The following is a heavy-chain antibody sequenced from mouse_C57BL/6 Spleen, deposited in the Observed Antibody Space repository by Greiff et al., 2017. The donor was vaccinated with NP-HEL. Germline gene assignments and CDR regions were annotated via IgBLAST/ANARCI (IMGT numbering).Heavy chain of an antibody. CDR1: GFSLTSYG. CDR2: IWRGGST. D-gene: IGHD2-4*01. CDR3: AKKGDDYDDGDYYAMDY. J-gene: IGHJ4*01. V-gene: IGHV2-5*01. Sequence: VQLQQSGPGLVQPSQSLSITCTVSGFSLTSYGVHWVRQSPGKGLEWLGVIWRGGSTDYNAAFMSRLSITKDNSKSQVFFKMNSLQADDTAIYYCAKKGDDYDDGDYYAMDYWGQGTSVTVSS.